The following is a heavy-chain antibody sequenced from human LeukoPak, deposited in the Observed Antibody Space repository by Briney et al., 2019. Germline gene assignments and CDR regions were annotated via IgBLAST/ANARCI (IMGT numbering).Heavy chain of an antibody. CDR3: ARYDDSSGYYPNDAFDI. Sequence: SETLSLTCTASGGSLSSYYWSWIRQPPGKGLEWIGYIYYSGSTNYNPSLKSRVTISVDTSKNQFSLKLSSVTAADTAVYYCARYDDSSGYYPNDAFDIWGQGTMVTVSS. D-gene: IGHD3-22*01. V-gene: IGHV4-59*01. CDR2: IYYSGST. J-gene: IGHJ3*02. CDR1: GGSLSSYY.